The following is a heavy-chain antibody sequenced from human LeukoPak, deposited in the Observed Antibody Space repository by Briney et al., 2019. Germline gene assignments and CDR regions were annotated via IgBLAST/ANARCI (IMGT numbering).Heavy chain of an antibody. CDR2: IYYSGST. D-gene: IGHD2-2*01. V-gene: IGHV4-39*01. CDR3: ARIIVAPAATFYYYYMDV. Sequence: PSETLSLTCTVSGDSISSSSYYWGWIRQPPGKGLEWIGSIYYSGSTYYNPSLKSRVTISVDTSKNQFSLKLSSVTAADTAVYYCARIIVAPAATFYYYYMDVWGKGTTVTVSS. J-gene: IGHJ6*03. CDR1: GDSISSSSYY.